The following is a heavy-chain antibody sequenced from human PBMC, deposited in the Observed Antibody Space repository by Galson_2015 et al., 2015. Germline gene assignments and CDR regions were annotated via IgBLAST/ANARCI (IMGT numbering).Heavy chain of an antibody. D-gene: IGHD4-17*01. CDR1: GFSFTTRGVG. CDR3: TYRQSFYGVYADY. Sequence: PALVKPTQTLTLTCTFSGFSFTTRGVGVGWIRQPPGKALEWLAITYWNDDRRYSPSLRSRLTITKDSSTNQVVLTMTNMDPVDTATYYCTYRQSFYGVYADYWGQGTLVTVSS. V-gene: IGHV2-5*01. CDR2: TYWNDDR. J-gene: IGHJ4*02.